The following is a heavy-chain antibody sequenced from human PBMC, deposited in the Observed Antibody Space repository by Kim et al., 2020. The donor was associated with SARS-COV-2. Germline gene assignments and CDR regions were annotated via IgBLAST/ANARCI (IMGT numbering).Heavy chain of an antibody. CDR2: ISYDGSNK. CDR3: VKDGVYRGTTGSNWFDP. Sequence: GGSLRLSCAASGFTFSSYGMHWVRQAPGKGLEWVAVISYDGSNKYYADSVKGRFTISRDNSKNTLYLQMNSLRTEDTAVYYCVKDGVYRGTTGSNWFDP. J-gene: IGHJ5*02. V-gene: IGHV3-30*18. CDR1: GFTFSSYG. D-gene: IGHD1-7*01.